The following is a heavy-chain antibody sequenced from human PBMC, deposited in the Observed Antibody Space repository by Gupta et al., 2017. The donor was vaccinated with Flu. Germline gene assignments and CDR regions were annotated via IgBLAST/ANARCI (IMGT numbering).Heavy chain of an antibody. J-gene: IGHJ6*02. V-gene: IGHV3-33*01. CDR3: ARGSDILTGYYNGSGMDV. CDR2: IWYDGSNK. CDR1: GFTFSSYG. Sequence: QVQLVESGGGVVQPGRSLRLSCAASGFTFSSYGMHWVRQAPGKGLEWVAVIWYDGSNKYYADSVKGRFTISRDNSKNTLYLQMNSLRAEDTAVYYCARGSDILTGYYNGSGMDVWGQGTTVTVSS. D-gene: IGHD3-9*01.